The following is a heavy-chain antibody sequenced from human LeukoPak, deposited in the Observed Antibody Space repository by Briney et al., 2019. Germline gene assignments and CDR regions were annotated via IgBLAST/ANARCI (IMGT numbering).Heavy chain of an antibody. CDR3: ARVGGYSHKD. D-gene: IGHD5-18*01. CDR2: IYYSGGT. Sequence: PSETLSLTCTVSGGSISSSSYYWGWIRQPPGKGLEWIGSIYYSGGTYYNPSLKSRVTISVDTSKNQFSLKLTSVTAADTAVYYCARVGGYSHKDWGQGNLVTVSS. CDR1: GGSISSSSYY. J-gene: IGHJ4*02. V-gene: IGHV4-39*07.